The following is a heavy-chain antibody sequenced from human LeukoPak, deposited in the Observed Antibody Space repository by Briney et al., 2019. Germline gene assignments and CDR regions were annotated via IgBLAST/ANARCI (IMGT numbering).Heavy chain of an antibody. CDR3: ARDLPYSSNWFSHGF. CDR1: GFTFSSHE. CDR2: ISSGNTI. Sequence: GGSLRLSCAASGFTFSSHEMNWVRQAPGKGLEWVSYISSGNTIYYADSVKGRFTISRDNAMNSLDLQMNNLRAEDTAIYYCARDLPYSSNWFSHGFWGRGTLVTVSS. V-gene: IGHV3-48*03. J-gene: IGHJ4*02. D-gene: IGHD6-13*01.